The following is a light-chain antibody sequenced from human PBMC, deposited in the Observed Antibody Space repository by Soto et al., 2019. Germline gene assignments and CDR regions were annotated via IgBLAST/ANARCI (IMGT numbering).Light chain of an antibody. CDR1: RLDVGNYNL. V-gene: IGLV2-23*01. CDR2: EGT. Sequence: SALPQPASVSGSPGQSITISCTGTRLDVGNYNLVSWYQQRPGKAPKLMIYEGTKRPSGVSNRFSGSKSGSTASLTISGLQAADEADYYCCSYAGSTSYVFGTGTKV. CDR3: CSYAGSTSYV. J-gene: IGLJ1*01.